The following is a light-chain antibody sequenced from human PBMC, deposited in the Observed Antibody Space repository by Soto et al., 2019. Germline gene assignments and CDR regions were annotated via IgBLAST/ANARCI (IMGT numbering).Light chain of an antibody. Sequence: DIQLTQSPSFLSASVGDRVTITCRASQDINTYLAWYQQKPGKAPKLLIFAASTLQNGVPSRFSGSGSETEFTVTITSLQPEDFATYYCQQRKSYPITFGQVTRLEIK. CDR3: QQRKSYPIT. V-gene: IGKV1-9*01. CDR1: QDINTY. CDR2: AAS. J-gene: IGKJ5*01.